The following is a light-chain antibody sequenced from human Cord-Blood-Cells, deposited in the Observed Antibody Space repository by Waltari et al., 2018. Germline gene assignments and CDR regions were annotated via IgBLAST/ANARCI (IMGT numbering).Light chain of an antibody. CDR1: QSISSY. CDR2: AAS. CDR3: EQSYSTPWA. J-gene: IGKJ1*01. Sequence: DIQLTQSPYSLSASVGDRVTITCRASQSISSYLNWYQQKPWKAPKLLSDAASGLQSGVQSRFSGSGSGTDFTLTSSSLQPEDFATYDCEQSYSTPWAFGQGTKVEVK. V-gene: IGKV1-39*01.